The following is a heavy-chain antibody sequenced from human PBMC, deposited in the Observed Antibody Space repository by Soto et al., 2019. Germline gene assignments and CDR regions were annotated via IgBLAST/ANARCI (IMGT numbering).Heavy chain of an antibody. V-gene: IGHV1-2*04. J-gene: IGHJ5*02. Sequence: ASVNVSCKSSGYTFTGYYIHWVRQAPGQGLECMGWINPNSGGTNYAQKFQGWVTMTRDTSISTAYMELSRLRSDDTAVYYCARDDREFSGFDPWGQGTLVTSPQ. CDR1: GYTFTGYY. D-gene: IGHD3-22*01. CDR3: ARDDREFSGFDP. CDR2: INPNSGGT.